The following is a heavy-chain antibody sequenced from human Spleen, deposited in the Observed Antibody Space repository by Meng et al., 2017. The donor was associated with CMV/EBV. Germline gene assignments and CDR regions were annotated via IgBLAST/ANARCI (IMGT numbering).Heavy chain of an antibody. CDR3: ARDWGIVVEPAAPYNWFVP. CDR1: GYTFTDYY. V-gene: IGHV1-2*02. CDR2: INPNSGAT. D-gene: IGHD2-2*01. Sequence: ASVKVSCKASGYTFTDYYMHWVRQAPGQGLEWMGWINPNSGATNYAQKFQGRVTMTRDTSISTAYMELSRLRSDDTAVYYCARDWGIVVEPAAPYNWFVPWGQGTLVTVSS. J-gene: IGHJ5*02.